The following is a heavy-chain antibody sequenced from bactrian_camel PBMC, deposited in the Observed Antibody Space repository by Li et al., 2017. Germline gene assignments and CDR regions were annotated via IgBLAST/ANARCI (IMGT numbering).Heavy chain of an antibody. Sequence: HVQLVESGGGSVQTGGSLRLSCSASGYFDSDNCMGWFRQAPGKEREAVAVIYTSDGRGYYADSVKGRFTISKANAKDTLYLQMNNLKPEDTAVYYCAADSPTARADVRTLYAMYLGRGTQVTVS. CDR3: AADSPTARADVRTLYAMY. D-gene: IGHD3*01. CDR2: IYTSDGRG. V-gene: IGHV3S53*01. J-gene: IGHJ4*01. CDR1: GYFDSDNC.